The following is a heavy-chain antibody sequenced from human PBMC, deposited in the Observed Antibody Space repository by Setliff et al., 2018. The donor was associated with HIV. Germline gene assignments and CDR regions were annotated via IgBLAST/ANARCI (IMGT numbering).Heavy chain of an antibody. D-gene: IGHD6-6*01. CDR3: AGEYSSSSPFEY. V-gene: IGHV4-61*02. Sequence: SETLSLTCTVSGGSISSGRYYWSWSRQPAGKGLEWIGRIYTSGNTNYNPSLKSRVTISVDTSKNQLSLNLTSVTAADTAVYYCAGEYSSSSPFEYWGRGTLVTVSS. J-gene: IGHJ4*02. CDR1: GGSISSGRYY. CDR2: IYTSGNT.